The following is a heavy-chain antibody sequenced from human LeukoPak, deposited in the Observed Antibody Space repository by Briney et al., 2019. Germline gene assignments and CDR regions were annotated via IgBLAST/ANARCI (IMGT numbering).Heavy chain of an antibody. V-gene: IGHV4-34*01. Sequence: SETLSLTCAVYGGPFSGYYWSWIRQPPGKGLEWIGEINHSGSTNYNPSLKSRVTISVDTSKNQFSLKLSSVTAADTAVYYCARGLQYYYDTGCAFDIWGQGTMVTVSS. D-gene: IGHD3-22*01. CDR1: GGPFSGYY. J-gene: IGHJ3*02. CDR2: INHSGST. CDR3: ARGLQYYYDTGCAFDI.